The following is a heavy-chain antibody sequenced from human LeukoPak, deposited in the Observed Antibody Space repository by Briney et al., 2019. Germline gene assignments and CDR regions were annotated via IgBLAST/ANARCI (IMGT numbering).Heavy chain of an antibody. CDR2: IWYYRGNK. CDR1: GFRFSDYG. J-gene: IGHJ4*02. CDR3: AKGDTYKPRYSDN. V-gene: IGHV3-33*06. Sequence: GASLKLSCAASGFRFSDYGMHWVRQAPGKGLEWVAVIWYYRGNKFYADSVQGRFIISSDNSKNTLFLQMNSLRAEDTAVYYCAKGDTYKPRYSDNWGQGSLVIVSA. D-gene: IGHD3-10*01.